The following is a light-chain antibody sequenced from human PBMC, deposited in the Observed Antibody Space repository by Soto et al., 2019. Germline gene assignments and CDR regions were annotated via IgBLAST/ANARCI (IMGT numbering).Light chain of an antibody. J-gene: IGKJ2*02. V-gene: IGKV2-28*01. CDR1: QSLLHSNGYNY. CDR2: LGS. Sequence: DIVMTQSPLSLPVTPGEPASISCRSSQSLLHSNGYNYLDWYLQKPGQSPQLLIYLGSNRASGVPDRFSGSGSGKDFTLKIRRVEAEDVGVYYCMQALQTPRTFGQGTKLEIK. CDR3: MQALQTPRT.